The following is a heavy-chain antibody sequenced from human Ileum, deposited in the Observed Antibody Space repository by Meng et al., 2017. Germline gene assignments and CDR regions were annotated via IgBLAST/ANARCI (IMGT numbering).Heavy chain of an antibody. Sequence: QVQLQESGPGLVKPSETLSLTCAVDGGSISNNYWSWIRQPPGKGLEWIAYISYSGTTNYNPSLKSRVTISVDTSKNQFSLKLSSVTAADTAVYYCTRHMGYNSGWYYFDYWGQGTLVTVSS. V-gene: IGHV4-59*08. CDR2: ISYSGTT. D-gene: IGHD6-19*01. CDR3: TRHMGYNSGWYYFDY. J-gene: IGHJ4*02. CDR1: GGSISNNY.